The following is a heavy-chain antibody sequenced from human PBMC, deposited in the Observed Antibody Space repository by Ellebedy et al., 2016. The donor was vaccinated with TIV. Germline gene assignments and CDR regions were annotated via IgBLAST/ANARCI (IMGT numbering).Heavy chain of an antibody. CDR3: AKVLFAFGEFESPFDP. D-gene: IGHD3-10*01. V-gene: IGHV3-30*02. J-gene: IGHJ5*02. CDR2: IRYDGSDK. Sequence: PGGSLRLSCEASGFTFSSYAFHWVRQAPGKGLEWVTFIRYDGSDKYYADSVKGRFTVSRDNSKNTLTLQMNSLRPEDTAVYYCAKVLFAFGEFESPFDPWGQGTLVIVSS. CDR1: GFTFSSYA.